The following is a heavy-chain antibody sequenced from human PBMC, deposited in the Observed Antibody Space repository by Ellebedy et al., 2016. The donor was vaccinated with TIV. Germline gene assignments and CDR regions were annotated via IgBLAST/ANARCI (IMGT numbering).Heavy chain of an antibody. CDR3: AAYYGGRFDY. D-gene: IGHD4-23*01. CDR2: IYYIGIT. J-gene: IGHJ4*02. CDR1: GGSIYSFY. Sequence: MPSETLSLTCSVSGGSIYSFYWSWIRQPPGKGLEFIGYIYYIGITNYHPSLESRVAISIDTSENQFSLRLSSVTAADTAVYYCAAYYGGRFDYWGQGTLVTVSS. V-gene: IGHV4-59*01.